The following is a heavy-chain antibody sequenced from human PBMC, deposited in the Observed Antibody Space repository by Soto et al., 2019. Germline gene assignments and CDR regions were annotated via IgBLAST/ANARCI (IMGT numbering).Heavy chain of an antibody. CDR3: AKRRGAGGHFDY. D-gene: IGHD2-15*01. Sequence: GGSLRLSCAASGFTFSSYAMGWVRQGPGKGLEWVAVVSIGGSTHYADSVRGRFTISRDNSKNTLSLQMNSLTAEDTAVYFCAKRRGAGGHFDYWGQGALAPVS. V-gene: IGHV3-23*01. J-gene: IGHJ4*02. CDR1: GFTFSSYA. CDR2: VSIGGST.